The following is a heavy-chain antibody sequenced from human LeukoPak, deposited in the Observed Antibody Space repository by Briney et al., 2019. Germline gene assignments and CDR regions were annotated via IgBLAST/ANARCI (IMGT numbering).Heavy chain of an antibody. CDR3: ARDRWNDVDAFDI. J-gene: IGHJ3*02. D-gene: IGHD1-1*01. CDR1: GFTVSSNY. V-gene: IGHV3-66*01. CDR2: IYSGGST. Sequence: PGGSLRLSCAASGFTVSSNYMSWVRQAPGKGLEWVSVIYSGGSTYYADSVKGRFTIPRDNSKNTLYLQMNSLRAEDTAVYYCARDRWNDVDAFDIWGQGTMVTVSS.